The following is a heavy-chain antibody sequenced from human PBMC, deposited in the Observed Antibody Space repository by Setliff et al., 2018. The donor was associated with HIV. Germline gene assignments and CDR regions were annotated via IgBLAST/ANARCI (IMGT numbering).Heavy chain of an antibody. Sequence: PGGSLRLSCAASGFTFSNYGMHWVRQAPGKGLEWVAFIWFDGNTKYYSDFVKGRFTISRDNSNNTLFLQMNNVRAEDTAVYYCAKDRYCSGGGCFSGNGFDIWGQGTMVTVSS. V-gene: IGHV3-30*02. CDR1: GFTFSNYG. CDR2: IWFDGNTK. CDR3: AKDRYCSGGGCFSGNGFDI. J-gene: IGHJ3*02. D-gene: IGHD2-15*01.